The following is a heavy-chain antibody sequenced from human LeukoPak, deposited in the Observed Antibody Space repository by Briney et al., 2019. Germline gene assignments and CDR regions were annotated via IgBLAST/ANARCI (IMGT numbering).Heavy chain of an antibody. J-gene: IGHJ4*02. CDR3: AKGGFDIVVVPAAPGLDY. CDR2: ISGSGGST. CDR1: GFTFSSYA. D-gene: IGHD2-2*01. V-gene: IGHV3-23*01. Sequence: GGSLRLSCAASGFTFSSYAMSWVRQAPGKGLEWVSGISGSGGSTYYADSVKGRFTISRDNSKNTLYLQMISLRAEDTAVYYCAKGGFDIVVVPAAPGLDYWGQGTLVTVSS.